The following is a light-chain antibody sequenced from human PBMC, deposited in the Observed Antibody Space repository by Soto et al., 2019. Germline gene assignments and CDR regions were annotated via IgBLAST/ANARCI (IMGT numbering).Light chain of an antibody. J-gene: IGKJ1*01. CDR3: HQYYSTPPT. CDR2: WAS. CDR1: QSVLSSSNNKNY. Sequence: DIVMTQSPDSLAVSLGARATINCKSSQSVLSSSNNKNYLAWYQQKPGQPPKLLFYWASTRESGVPDRFSVSGSGTDFTLAISSLQAEDVAVYHCHQYYSTPPTFGQGTKVEIK. V-gene: IGKV4-1*01.